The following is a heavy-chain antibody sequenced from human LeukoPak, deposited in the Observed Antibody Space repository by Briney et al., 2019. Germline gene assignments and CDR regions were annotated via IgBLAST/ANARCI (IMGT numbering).Heavy chain of an antibody. CDR2: IKQDGSER. D-gene: IGHD2-15*01. J-gene: IGHJ4*02. V-gene: IGHV3-7*01. CDR3: ARRACSGGSCRFDY. CDR1: GFTFSSYW. Sequence: GGSLRLSCTTSGFTFSSYWMSWVRQAPGKGLEWVATIKQDGSERYCVDSVKGRFTISRDNAQNSLYLQMSSLRAEDTAVYYCARRACSGGSCRFDYWGQGTLVTVSS.